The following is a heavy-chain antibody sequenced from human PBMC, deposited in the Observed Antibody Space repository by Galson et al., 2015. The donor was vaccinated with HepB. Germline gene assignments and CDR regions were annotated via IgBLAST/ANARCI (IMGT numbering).Heavy chain of an antibody. CDR1: GFTFSSFW. V-gene: IGHV3-74*01. CDR2: INSDGSST. J-gene: IGHJ4*02. D-gene: IGHD6-13*01. Sequence: SLRLSCAASGFTFSSFWMHWVRQAPGKGLVWVSRINSDGSSTSYADSVKGRFTISRDNVKNMLYLQMNSLRAEDTAVYYCARALGLGYSISWLIDYWGQGTRLTVSS. CDR3: ARALGLGYSISWLIDY.